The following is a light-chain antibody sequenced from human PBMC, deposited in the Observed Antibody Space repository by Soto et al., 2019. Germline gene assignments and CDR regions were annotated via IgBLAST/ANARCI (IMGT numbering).Light chain of an antibody. V-gene: IGKV1-5*01. CDR2: DAS. J-gene: IGKJ2*01. CDR3: QQYNSYSIT. Sequence: DIQMTQSPSTLSASVGDRVTITCRTSQSISSWLACYQQKPGKATKLLIYDASSLESGVPSRFSGSGSGKEFPLTISRLQPDDFATYYCQQYNSYSITFGQGTKLEIK. CDR1: QSISSW.